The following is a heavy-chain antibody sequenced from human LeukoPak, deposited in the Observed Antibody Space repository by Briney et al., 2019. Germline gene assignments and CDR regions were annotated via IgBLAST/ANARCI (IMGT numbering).Heavy chain of an antibody. V-gene: IGHV3-53*05. CDR2: IYSGGST. Sequence: AGGSLRLSCAASGFTVSSNYMSWVRQAPGKGLEWVSVIYSGGSTYYADSVKGRFTISRDSSTLYLQMNSLRTEDTAVYYCARGSVGTPPPFDYWGQGTLVTVSS. CDR3: ARGSVGTPPPFDY. D-gene: IGHD2-15*01. CDR1: GFTVSSNY. J-gene: IGHJ4*02.